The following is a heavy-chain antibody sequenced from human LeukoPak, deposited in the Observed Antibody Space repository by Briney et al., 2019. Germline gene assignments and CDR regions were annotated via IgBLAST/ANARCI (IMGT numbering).Heavy chain of an antibody. D-gene: IGHD1-26*01. CDR1: GFTFSSYA. CDR2: ISYDGSNK. J-gene: IGHJ4*02. CDR3: GKRLGDGTDPFQY. Sequence: GGSLRLSCAASGFTFSSYAMHWVRQAPGKGLEWVAVISYDGSNKYYADPVKGRFTISRDNSKNTLYLQMNSLRAEDTAVYYCGKRLGDGTDPFQYWGQGTLVTVSS. V-gene: IGHV3-30-3*02.